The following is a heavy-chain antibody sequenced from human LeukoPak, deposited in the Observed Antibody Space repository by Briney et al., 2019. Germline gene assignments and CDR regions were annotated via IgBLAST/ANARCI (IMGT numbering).Heavy chain of an antibody. D-gene: IGHD3-16*01. V-gene: IGHV1-69*13. J-gene: IGHJ4*02. CDR3: ARDAGGGYFDY. Sequence: ASVKVSCKASGGTFSIYAISWVRQAPGQGLEWMGVIIPIFGTANYAQKFQGRVTITADESTSTAYMELSSLRSEDTAVYYCARDAGGGYFDYWGQGTLVTVSS. CDR2: IIPIFGTA. CDR1: GGTFSIYA.